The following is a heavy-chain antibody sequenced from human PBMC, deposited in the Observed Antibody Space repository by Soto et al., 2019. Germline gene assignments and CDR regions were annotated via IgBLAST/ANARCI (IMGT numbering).Heavy chain of an antibody. V-gene: IGHV3-74*03. CDR1: GFTLSTYW. J-gene: IGHJ4*02. CDR3: ARVDRSSSWYVDY. D-gene: IGHD6-13*01. CDR2: INRDGSDI. Sequence: GGSLRLSCAASGFTLSTYWMHWVRQAPGKGLVWVSRINRDGSDITYADSVKGRFTVSRDNAKSTLYLQMNSLRAEDTAVYYCARVDRSSSWYVDYWGQGTLVTVS.